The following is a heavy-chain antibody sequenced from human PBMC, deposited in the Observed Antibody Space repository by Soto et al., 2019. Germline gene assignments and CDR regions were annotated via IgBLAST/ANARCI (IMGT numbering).Heavy chain of an antibody. V-gene: IGHV3-53*01. D-gene: IGHD6-19*01. J-gene: IGHJ4*02. CDR2: IYSGGST. CDR1: GFTVSSNC. CDR3: ASSSGWYSYFDY. Sequence: VSLRLSCAASGFTVSSNCMSWVRQAPGKGLEWVSVIYSGGSTYYADSVKGRFTISRDNSKNTLYLQMNSLRAEDTAVYYCASSSGWYSYFDYWGQGTLVTVSS.